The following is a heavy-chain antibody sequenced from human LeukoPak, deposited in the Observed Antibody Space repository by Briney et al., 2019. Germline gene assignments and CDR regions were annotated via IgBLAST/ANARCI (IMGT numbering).Heavy chain of an antibody. D-gene: IGHD3-22*01. V-gene: IGHV1-2*02. CDR3: ANDYYDSSGYRY. J-gene: IGHJ4*02. CDR1: GYTFTGYY. CDR2: INPNSGGT. Sequence: GASVKVSCKASGYTFTGYYMHWVRQAPGQGLERMGWINPNSGGTNYAQKFQGRVTMTGDTSISTAYMELSRLRSDDTAVYYCANDYYDSSGYRYWGQGTLVTVSS.